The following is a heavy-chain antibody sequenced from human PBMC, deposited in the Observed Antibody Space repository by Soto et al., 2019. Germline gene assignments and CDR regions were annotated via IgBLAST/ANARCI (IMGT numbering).Heavy chain of an antibody. V-gene: IGHV3-30*03. CDR3: ARDLSGQAAAGTRTYYYYGMDV. D-gene: IGHD6-13*01. Sequence: GGSLRLSCAASGFTFSSYGMHWVRQAPGKGLEWVAVISYDGSNKYYADSVKGRFTISRDNSKNTLYLQMDSLRAEDTAVYYCARDLSGQAAAGTRTYYYYGMDVWGQGTTVTVSS. J-gene: IGHJ6*02. CDR1: GFTFSSYG. CDR2: ISYDGSNK.